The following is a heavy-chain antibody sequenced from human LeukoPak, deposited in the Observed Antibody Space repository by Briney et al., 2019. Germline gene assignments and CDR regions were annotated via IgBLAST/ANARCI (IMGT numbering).Heavy chain of an antibody. CDR2: INPNSGGT. Sequence: ASVKVSCKASGYTFTGYYMHWVRQAPGQGLEWMGWINPNSGGTIYAQKFQGRVTMTEDTSTDTAYMELSSLRSEDTAVYYCATDRDCSGGSCYSDGMDVWGQGTTVTVSS. D-gene: IGHD2-15*01. CDR1: GYTFTGYY. J-gene: IGHJ6*02. V-gene: IGHV1-2*02. CDR3: ATDRDCSGGSCYSDGMDV.